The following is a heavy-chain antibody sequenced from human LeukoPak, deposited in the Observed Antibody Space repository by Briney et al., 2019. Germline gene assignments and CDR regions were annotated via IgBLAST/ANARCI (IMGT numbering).Heavy chain of an antibody. Sequence: ASVKVSCKVSGYTLTELSMHWVRQAPGKGLEWMGGFDPEDGETIYAQKFQGRVTMTEDTSTDTAYMELSSLRSEDTAVYYCARAELGITFGGVIVINWFDPWGQGTSVTVSS. CDR2: FDPEDGET. CDR3: ARAELGITFGGVIVINWFDP. CDR1: GYTLTELS. J-gene: IGHJ5*02. V-gene: IGHV1-24*01. D-gene: IGHD3-16*02.